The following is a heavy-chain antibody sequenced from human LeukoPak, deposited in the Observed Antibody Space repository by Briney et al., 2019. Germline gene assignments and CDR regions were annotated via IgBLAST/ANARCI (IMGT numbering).Heavy chain of an antibody. Sequence: PSETLSLTCTVSGGSISHYYWNWIRQPPGKGLEWIGYIHYSGSTNYNPSLKSRVTISVDTSKNQFSLKLSSVTAADTAVYYCARRGHVASGFDYWGQGTLVTVSS. CDR1: GGSISHYY. D-gene: IGHD2-21*01. J-gene: IGHJ4*02. CDR2: IHYSGST. V-gene: IGHV4-59*01. CDR3: ARRGHVASGFDY.